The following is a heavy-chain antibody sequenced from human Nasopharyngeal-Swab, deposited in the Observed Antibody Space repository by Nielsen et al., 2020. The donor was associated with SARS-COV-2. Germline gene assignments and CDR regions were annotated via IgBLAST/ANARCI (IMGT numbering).Heavy chain of an antibody. J-gene: IGHJ4*02. CDR1: GFTSSDYY. D-gene: IGHD2-21*02. V-gene: IGHV3-11*01. CDR3: ARPQCRGGGDCHYYFDY. CDR2: ISSSGITI. Sequence: GASLKISCAASGFTSSDYYMSWLRQAPGKGLEWVSYISSSGITIYYADSVKGRFTISRDNAKNSLYLQMNSLRAEDTAVYYCARPQCRGGGDCHYYFDYWGQGTLITVSS.